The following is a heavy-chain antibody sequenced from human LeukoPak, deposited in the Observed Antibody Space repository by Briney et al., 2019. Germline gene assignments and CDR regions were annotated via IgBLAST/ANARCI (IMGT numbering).Heavy chain of an antibody. CDR3: ARTLYYDFWSGYQRISLYFAY. V-gene: IGHV1-69*13. CDR2: IIPIFGTA. Sequence: SVKVSCKASGGTFSSYAISWARQAPGQGLEWMGGIIPIFGTANYAQKFQGRVTITADESTSTAYMELSSLRSEDTAVYYCARTLYYDFWSGYQRISLYFAYWGQGTLVTVSS. CDR1: GGTFSSYA. J-gene: IGHJ4*02. D-gene: IGHD3-3*01.